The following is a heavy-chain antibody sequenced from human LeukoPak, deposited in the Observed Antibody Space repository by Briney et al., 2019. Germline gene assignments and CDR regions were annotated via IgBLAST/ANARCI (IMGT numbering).Heavy chain of an antibody. J-gene: IGHJ6*02. CDR3: AKEKGLGQWLTLTYYGMDV. D-gene: IGHD6-19*01. V-gene: IGHV3-9*01. CDR1: GFTFDDYA. Sequence: GRSLRLSCAASGFTFDDYAMHWVRQAPGKGLEWVSGISWNSGSIGYADSVKGRFTISRDNAKNSLYLQMNSLRAEDTALYYCAKEKGLGQWLTLTYYGMDVWGQGTTVTVSS. CDR2: ISWNSGSI.